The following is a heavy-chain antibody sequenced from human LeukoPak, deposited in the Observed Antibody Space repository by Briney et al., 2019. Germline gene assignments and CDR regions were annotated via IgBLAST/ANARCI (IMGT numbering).Heavy chain of an antibody. Sequence: GGSLRLYCAASGVTFSSYAMHWVRQAPGMGLEWVAIISYDGSNKYYADSVKGRFTISRDNAKNTLSLQMNSLRAEDTGLYYCARADGSHYGLKDYWGQGTLVTVSS. CDR3: ARADGSHYGLKDY. CDR1: GVTFSSYA. V-gene: IGHV3-30*04. J-gene: IGHJ4*02. CDR2: ISYDGSNK. D-gene: IGHD1-26*01.